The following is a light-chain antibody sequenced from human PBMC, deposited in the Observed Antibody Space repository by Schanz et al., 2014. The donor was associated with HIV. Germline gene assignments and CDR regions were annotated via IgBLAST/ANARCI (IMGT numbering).Light chain of an antibody. V-gene: IGLV1-51*01. Sequence: QSVLTQPPSMSAAPGQRVTISCAGSAFNIGQNYVSWFQQFPGTAPKLLIYVTHQRPSEIPDRFSGSKTGTSATLAITGLQTEDEADYYCQSYDNSLSAWVFGGGTKLTVL. J-gene: IGLJ3*02. CDR3: QSYDNSLSAWV. CDR2: VTH. CDR1: AFNIGQNY.